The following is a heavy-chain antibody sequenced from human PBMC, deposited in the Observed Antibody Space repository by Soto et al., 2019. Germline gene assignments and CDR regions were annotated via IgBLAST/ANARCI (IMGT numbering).Heavy chain of an antibody. Sequence: GGSLRLSCAASGFTFSSYGMHWVRQAPGKGLEWVAVIWYDGSNKYYADSVKGRFTISRDNSKNTLYLQMNSLRAEDTAVYYCARDMYPDDFWSGQLTYYYYYGMDVWGQGTTVTVSS. V-gene: IGHV3-33*01. CDR2: IWYDGSNK. D-gene: IGHD3-3*01. CDR3: ARDMYPDDFWSGQLTYYYYYGMDV. J-gene: IGHJ6*02. CDR1: GFTFSSYG.